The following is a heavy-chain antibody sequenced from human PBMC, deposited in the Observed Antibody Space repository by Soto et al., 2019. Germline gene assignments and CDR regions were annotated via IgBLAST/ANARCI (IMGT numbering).Heavy chain of an antibody. J-gene: IGHJ6*02. D-gene: IGHD1-1*01. Sequence: QVQLVESGGGVVQPGRYLRLSCAASGCTFSSYAMHWVRQAPGKGLEWVAVISYDGSNKYYADSVKGRFIISRDNSKNTLYLQMNSLRAEDTAVYYCARDRTYYYYGMDVWGPGTTVTVSS. CDR2: ISYDGSNK. CDR3: ARDRTYYYYGMDV. V-gene: IGHV3-30-3*01. CDR1: GCTFSSYA.